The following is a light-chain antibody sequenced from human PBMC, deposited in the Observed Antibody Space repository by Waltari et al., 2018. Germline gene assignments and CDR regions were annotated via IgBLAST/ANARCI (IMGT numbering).Light chain of an antibody. Sequence: SVLTQPPSVSGAPGQRVTISCTGSSSNFGAAYDVQWYQHLPGTAPKLLIYGSPNRPPGVPDRFSGATSGASACLAISGLQSGDEADYYCQSYDSSLSGSAFGGGTKLTVL. CDR1: SSNFGAAYD. J-gene: IGLJ2*01. V-gene: IGLV1-40*01. CDR3: QSYDSSLSGSA. CDR2: GSP.